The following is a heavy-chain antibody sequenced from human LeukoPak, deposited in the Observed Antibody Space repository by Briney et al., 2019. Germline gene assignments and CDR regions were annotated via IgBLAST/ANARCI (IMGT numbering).Heavy chain of an antibody. J-gene: IGHJ4*02. Sequence: GGSLRLSCAASGFAFRSYGMSWVRQAPGKGLEWVSAISGNGVGTYYADSVKGRFTISRDNSKNTLYLQMNNLRAEDTAVYYCAKYSSSWYGSDYWGQGTLVTVSS. D-gene: IGHD6-13*01. CDR3: AKYSSSWYGSDY. V-gene: IGHV3-23*01. CDR2: ISGNGVGT. CDR1: GFAFRSYG.